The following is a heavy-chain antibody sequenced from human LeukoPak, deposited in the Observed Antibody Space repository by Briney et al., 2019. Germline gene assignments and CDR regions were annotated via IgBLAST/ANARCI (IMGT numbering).Heavy chain of an antibody. CDR2: IYPRGST. V-gene: IGHV4-30-2*01. CDR3: ARFSPRAMGNYLDF. Sequence: SETLSLTCAVSGGSISSGSYSWSWIRQPPGQGLEGIGYIYPRGSTYYNPSLKSRVILSLDKSANQFSLNLSSVTAADRAVYYCARFSPRAMGNYLDFWGQGTLVTVPS. D-gene: IGHD7-27*01. J-gene: IGHJ4*02. CDR1: GGSISSGSYS.